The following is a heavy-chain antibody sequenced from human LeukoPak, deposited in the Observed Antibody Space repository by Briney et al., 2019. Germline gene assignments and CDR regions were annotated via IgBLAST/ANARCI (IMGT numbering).Heavy chain of an antibody. CDR1: GYPIRSSYF. D-gene: IGHD2-15*01. CDR3: ASPHCSGGSCYDLPLDY. Sequence: PSETLSLTCAVSGYPIRSSYFWGRIRQPPGKGLEWIGSIYHTGTSYYNPSLKSRVALSVDRSKQQFSLRLNSVTAADTAVYYCASPHCSGGSCYDLPLDYWGQGVLVTVSS. CDR2: IYHTGTS. V-gene: IGHV4-38-2*01. J-gene: IGHJ4*02.